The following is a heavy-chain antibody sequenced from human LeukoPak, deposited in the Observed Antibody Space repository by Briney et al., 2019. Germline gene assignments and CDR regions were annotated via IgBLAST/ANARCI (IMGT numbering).Heavy chain of an antibody. Sequence: PGGSLRLSCAASGFTFSSYAMSWVRQAPGKGLEWVSAISGSGGSTYYADSVKGRFTISRDNSKNTLYLQMNSLRAEDTAVYYCAKPYYYDSSGYYYHGYFDYWGQGTLVTVSS. CDR2: ISGSGGST. CDR3: AKPYYYDSSGYYYHGYFDY. D-gene: IGHD3-22*01. J-gene: IGHJ4*02. V-gene: IGHV3-23*01. CDR1: GFTFSSYA.